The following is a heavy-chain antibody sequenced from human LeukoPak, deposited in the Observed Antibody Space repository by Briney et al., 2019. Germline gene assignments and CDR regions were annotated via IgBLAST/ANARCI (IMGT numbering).Heavy chain of an antibody. CDR3: ARHSRYGLYYFDY. V-gene: IGHV4-39*01. D-gene: IGHD5-18*01. J-gene: IGHJ4*02. CDR1: GGSISSSSYY. Sequence: SETLSLTCTVSGGSISSSSYYWGWIRQPPGKGLEWIVSLFYSGSTYYDPSLKSRVTISVDTSKNQFSLKVTSVTAADTAVYYCARHSRYGLYYFDYWGQGTLVTVSS. CDR2: LFYSGST.